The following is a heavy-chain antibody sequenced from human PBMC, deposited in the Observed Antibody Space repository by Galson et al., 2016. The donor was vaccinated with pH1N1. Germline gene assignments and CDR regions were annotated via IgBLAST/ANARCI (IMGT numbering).Heavy chain of an antibody. J-gene: IGHJ4*02. Sequence: SLRLSCAASGFNFNNYGMTWVRQAPGRGLEWVSNVNGAGRVTYYADSVKGRFTISRDNSKNTMYLQMNNLSAEDTAVYYCAKDLPPSWDFDSWGQGTRVTVSS. CDR2: VNGAGRVT. CDR1: GFNFNNYG. D-gene: IGHD2-2*01. CDR3: AKDLPPSWDFDS. V-gene: IGHV3-23*01.